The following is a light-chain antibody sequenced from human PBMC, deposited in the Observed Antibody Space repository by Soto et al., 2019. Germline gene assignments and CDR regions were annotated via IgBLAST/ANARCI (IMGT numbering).Light chain of an antibody. CDR1: QSISSY. V-gene: IGKV1-39*01. CDR3: QQSYRTPLT. CDR2: ATS. Sequence: DIQMTQSPSSLSASVGDRVTITCRASQSISSYLNWYQQKPGKAPKLLIYATSSLQSGVASRFSGSGSGTDFSLTISSLQPEDFATYYCQQSYRTPLTFGGGTKVEI. J-gene: IGKJ4*01.